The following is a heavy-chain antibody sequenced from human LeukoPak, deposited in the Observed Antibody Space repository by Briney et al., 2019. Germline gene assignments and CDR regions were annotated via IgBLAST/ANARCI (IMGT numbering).Heavy chain of an antibody. Sequence: GESLKISCKGSGYSFTSYWIGWVRQMPGKGLEWMGIIYPGDSDTRYSPSFQGQVTISADKSISTAYLQWSGLKASDTAMYYCARQESGYSYGADYWGQGTLVTVSS. CDR2: IYPGDSDT. D-gene: IGHD5-18*01. J-gene: IGHJ4*02. CDR1: GYSFTSYW. V-gene: IGHV5-51*01. CDR3: ARQESGYSYGADY.